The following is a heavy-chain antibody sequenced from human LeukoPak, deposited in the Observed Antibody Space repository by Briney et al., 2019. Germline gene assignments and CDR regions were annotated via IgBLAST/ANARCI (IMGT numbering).Heavy chain of an antibody. CDR1: GGSISSSSYY. V-gene: IGHV4-39*07. CDR3: ARDRLPTLSA. D-gene: IGHD4-11*01. J-gene: IGHJ4*02. Sequence: SETLSLTCTVSGGSISSSSYYWSWICQPPGKGLEWIGSIYYSGSTNYNPPLKSRVTISVDTSKNQFSLKLSSVTAADTAVCYCARDRLPTLSAWGQGTLVTVSS. CDR2: IYYSGST.